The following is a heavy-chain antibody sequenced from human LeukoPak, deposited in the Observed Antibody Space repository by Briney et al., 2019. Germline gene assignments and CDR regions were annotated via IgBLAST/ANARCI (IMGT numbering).Heavy chain of an antibody. CDR2: INHSGST. CDR1: GGSFSGYY. CDR3: ARVGVVVAATYNWFDP. J-gene: IGHJ5*02. V-gene: IGHV4-34*01. Sequence: SETLSLTCAVYGGSFSGYYWSWIRQPPGKGLEWIGEINHSGSTNYNPSLKSRVTISVDTSKNQFSLKLSSVTAADTAVYYCARVGVVVAATYNWFDPWGQGTLVAVSS. D-gene: IGHD2-15*01.